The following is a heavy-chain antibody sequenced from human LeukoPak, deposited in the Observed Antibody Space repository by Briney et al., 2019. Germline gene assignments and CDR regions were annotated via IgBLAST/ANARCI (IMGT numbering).Heavy chain of an antibody. D-gene: IGHD5-12*01. Sequence: GESLQISCKGSGYSFTSYWIGWVRQMPGKGLEWMGIIYPGDSDTRYSPSFQGQVTISADKSISTAYLQWSSLKASDTAMYYCARSIGGYTGAYYGMDVWGQGTTVTVSS. CDR1: GYSFTSYW. V-gene: IGHV5-51*01. CDR2: IYPGDSDT. CDR3: ARSIGGYTGAYYGMDV. J-gene: IGHJ6*02.